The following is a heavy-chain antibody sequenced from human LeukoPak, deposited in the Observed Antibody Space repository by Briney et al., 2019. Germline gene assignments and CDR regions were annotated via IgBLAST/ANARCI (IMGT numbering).Heavy chain of an antibody. Sequence: SGGSLRLSCAASGFTFSSYWMSWVRQAPGKGLEWVANIKQDGSEKYYVDSVKGRFTISRDNAKNSLYLQMNSLRAEDSAVYYCARDGPSIAADFDCWGQGTLVTVSS. D-gene: IGHD6-6*01. V-gene: IGHV3-7*01. J-gene: IGHJ4*02. CDR2: IKQDGSEK. CDR3: ARDGPSIAADFDC. CDR1: GFTFSSYW.